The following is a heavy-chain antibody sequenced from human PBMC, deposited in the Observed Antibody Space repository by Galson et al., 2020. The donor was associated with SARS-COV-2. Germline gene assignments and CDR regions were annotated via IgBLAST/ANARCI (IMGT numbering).Heavy chain of an antibody. CDR3: STVLAS. CDR1: GFTFSTYW. CDR2: INGDGSAT. J-gene: IGHJ4*02. V-gene: IGHV3-74*01. Sequence: LSLTCAASGFTFSTYWMHWVRQAPGKGLVWVARINGDGSATNYADSVKGRFTISRDNANNTLYLQMDSLRAEDTAVYYCSTVLASWGQGTLVTVSA.